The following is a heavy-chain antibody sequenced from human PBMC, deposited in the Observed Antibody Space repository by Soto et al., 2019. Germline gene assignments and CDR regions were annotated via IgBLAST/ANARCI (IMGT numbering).Heavy chain of an antibody. J-gene: IGHJ4*02. CDR1: GFTFSIYA. V-gene: IGHV3-23*01. Sequence: GGSLRLSCAASGFTFSIYAMSWVRQAPGKGLEWVSAISGSGGSSYYADSVKGRFTISRDNSKNTLYLQMNSLRAEDTAVYYCAKEVEYSSSWSDIDYWGQGTLVTVSS. CDR2: ISGSGGSS. CDR3: AKEVEYSSSWSDIDY. D-gene: IGHD6-13*01.